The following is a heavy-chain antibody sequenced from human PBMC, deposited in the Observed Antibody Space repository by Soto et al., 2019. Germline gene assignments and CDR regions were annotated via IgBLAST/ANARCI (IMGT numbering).Heavy chain of an antibody. Sequence: QVQLVQSGAEVKEPGASVKVSCMASGYSFTSYGLIWLRQAPGQRLEWMGWISPYNGNTNYAQKLQGRVTMTTETSANTAYMELRSLRSDDTAVYYCASQCGVNPDFHYWGQGTLVAVSS. V-gene: IGHV1-18*01. D-gene: IGHD2-21*01. CDR1: GYSFTSYG. CDR2: ISPYNGNT. CDR3: ASQCGVNPDFHY. J-gene: IGHJ4*02.